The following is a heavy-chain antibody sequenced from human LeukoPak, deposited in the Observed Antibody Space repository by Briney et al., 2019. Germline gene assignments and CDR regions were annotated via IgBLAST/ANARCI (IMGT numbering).Heavy chain of an antibody. Sequence: AESLKISCEASGYSFTTYWIGWVRQMPGKRLEWMGFIYPGDSDTTYSPSFQGQVTISADKSISTAYLQWSSLKASDTAMYYCAKQDTSGYYGLDFWGQGTLVTVSS. CDR1: GYSFTTYW. CDR3: AKQDTSGYYGLDF. CDR2: IYPGDSDT. J-gene: IGHJ4*02. V-gene: IGHV5-51*01. D-gene: IGHD3-22*01.